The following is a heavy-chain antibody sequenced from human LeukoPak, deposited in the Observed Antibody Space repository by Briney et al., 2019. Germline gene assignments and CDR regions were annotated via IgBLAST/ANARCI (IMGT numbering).Heavy chain of an antibody. CDR3: ARHASYDHYYYYYYMDV. CDR2: IYHSGST. V-gene: IGHV4-38-2*01. D-gene: IGHD3-3*01. J-gene: IGHJ6*03. Sequence: PSETLSLTCAVSGYSISSGYYRGWIRQPPGKGLEWIGSIYHSGSTYYNPSLKSRVTISVDTSKNQFSLKLSSVTAADTAVYYCARHASYDHYYYYYYMDVWGKGTTVTASS. CDR1: GYSISSGYY.